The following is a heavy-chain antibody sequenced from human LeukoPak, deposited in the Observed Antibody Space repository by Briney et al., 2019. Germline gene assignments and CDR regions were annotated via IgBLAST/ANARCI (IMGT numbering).Heavy chain of an antibody. CDR1: GYTFSIYH. Sequence: ASVKVSCKASGYTFSIYHIHWVRQAPGQGLEWMGWISAYNGNTDYAQKLQDRLTMTTDTSTGTAYLELRSLRSDDTAVYYCARDPIVVVTTIRGNLLDYWGQGTLVTVSS. J-gene: IGHJ4*02. CDR2: ISAYNGNT. CDR3: ARDPIVVVTTIRGNLLDY. D-gene: IGHD2-21*02. V-gene: IGHV1-18*04.